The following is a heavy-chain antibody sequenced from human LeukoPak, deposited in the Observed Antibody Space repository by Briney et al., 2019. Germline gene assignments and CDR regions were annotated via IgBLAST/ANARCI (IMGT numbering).Heavy chain of an antibody. J-gene: IGHJ4*02. D-gene: IGHD6-19*01. CDR1: GYTFTGYY. V-gene: IGHV1-2*02. CDR3: ARDKYSSGWYEGFDY. CDR2: INPNSGGT. Sequence: GASVKVSCKASGYTFTGYYMHWVRQAPGQGLEWMGWINPNSGGTNYAQKFQGRVTMTRDTSISTAYMELGRLRSDDTAVYYCARDKYSSGWYEGFDYWGQGTLVTVSS.